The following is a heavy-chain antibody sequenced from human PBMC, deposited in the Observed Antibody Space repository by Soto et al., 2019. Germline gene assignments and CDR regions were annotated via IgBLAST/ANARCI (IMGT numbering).Heavy chain of an antibody. CDR1: GGSISGSNSY. CDR3: ARLPRGYSGYGGGSYTDY. J-gene: IGHJ4*02. D-gene: IGHD5-12*01. Sequence: SETLSLTCDVSGGSISGSNSYWAWIRQPPGKGLEWIGNIYYSGTTYYNPSLKSRVTISVDTSKKQFSLKLSSMTAADTAVYYCARLPRGYSGYGGGSYTDYWGQGALVTVSS. CDR2: IYYSGTT. V-gene: IGHV4-39*01.